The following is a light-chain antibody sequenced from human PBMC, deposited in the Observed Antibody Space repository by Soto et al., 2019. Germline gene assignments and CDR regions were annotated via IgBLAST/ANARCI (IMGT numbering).Light chain of an antibody. CDR2: VNN. CDR1: RSNIGAGYD. Sequence: QSVLTHPPSVSGAPGQWVTISCTGSRSNIGAGYDVHWYQQLPGTAPKLLIYVNNKRPSGVPDRFSGSKSGTSASLTVTGLQADDEADYYCQSCDSSLSVVFGGGTKVTVL. J-gene: IGLJ2*01. V-gene: IGLV1-40*01. CDR3: QSCDSSLSVV.